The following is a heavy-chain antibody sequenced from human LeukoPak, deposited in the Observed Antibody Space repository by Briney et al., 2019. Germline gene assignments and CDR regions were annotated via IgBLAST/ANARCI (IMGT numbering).Heavy chain of an antibody. V-gene: IGHV4-59*01. D-gene: IGHD3-22*01. CDR3: ARDPPKRIYYDSSGYDY. J-gene: IGHJ4*02. CDR1: GGSISSYY. Sequence: SETLSLTCAVYGGSISSYYWSWIRQPPGKGLEWIGYIYYSGSTNYNPSLKSRVTISVDTSKNQFSLKLSSVTAADTAVYYCARDPPKRIYYDSSGYDYWGQGTLVTVSS. CDR2: IYYSGST.